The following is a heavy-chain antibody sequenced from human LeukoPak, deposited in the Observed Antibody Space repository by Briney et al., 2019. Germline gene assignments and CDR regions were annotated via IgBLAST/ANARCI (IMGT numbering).Heavy chain of an antibody. CDR1: GXTFSNYA. CDR2: ISSSGGAT. CDR3: VVHSGSRYFDY. V-gene: IGHV3-64D*09. J-gene: IGHJ4*02. Sequence: GGSLRLSCSASGXTFSNYAMHWVRQAPGKGLEYVSAISSSGGATYFADSVKGRFTISRDNSKNTLYLQMSSLRAEDTAVYYCVVHSGSRYFDYWGQGTLVTVSS. D-gene: IGHD1-26*01.